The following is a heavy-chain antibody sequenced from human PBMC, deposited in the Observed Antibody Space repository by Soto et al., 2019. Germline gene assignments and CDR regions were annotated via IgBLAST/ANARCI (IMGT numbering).Heavy chain of an antibody. D-gene: IGHD6-19*01. Sequence: PWETLSLTCSGSGGSISSYYWSWIRRPPGKGLEWIGYIYYSGSTNYNPSLKSRVTISVDTSKNQFSLKLSSVTAADTAVYYCARHTPKWLVQGRGVYYYYMDVWGKGTTVT. CDR3: ARHTPKWLVQGRGVYYYYMDV. CDR1: GGSISSYY. J-gene: IGHJ6*03. CDR2: IYYSGST. V-gene: IGHV4-59*08.